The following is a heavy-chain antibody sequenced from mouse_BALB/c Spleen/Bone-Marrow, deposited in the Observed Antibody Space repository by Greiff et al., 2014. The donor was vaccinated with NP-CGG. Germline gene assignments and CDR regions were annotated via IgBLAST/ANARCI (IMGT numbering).Heavy chain of an antibody. CDR3: ERDIEGYYSYWYFDV. CDR1: GFTLTDYY. Sequence: EVQLVESGGGSEQPGGSLRLSCATSGFTLTDYYMSWVRQPPGKALEWLGFIRNKAKGYTTEYSASVKGRFTISRDNSQSILYLQLNILSPEDSATYYCERDIEGYYSYWYFDVWGAGTTVTVSS. D-gene: IGHD2-3*01. V-gene: IGHV7-3*02. J-gene: IGHJ1*01. CDR2: IRNKAKGYTT.